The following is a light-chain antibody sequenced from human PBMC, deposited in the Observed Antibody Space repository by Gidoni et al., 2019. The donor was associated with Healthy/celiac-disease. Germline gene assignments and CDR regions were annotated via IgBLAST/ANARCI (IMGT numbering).Light chain of an antibody. CDR1: QGISNY. J-gene: IGKJ3*01. V-gene: IGKV1-33*01. Sequence: DIQMTQSPSSLSASVGDRVTITCQASQGISNYLNWYQQKPGKAPKLLIYDASNLETEVPSRFSGSGSGTDFTFTISSLQPEDIATYYCQQYDNLPFTFGPGTKVDIK. CDR2: DAS. CDR3: QQYDNLPFT.